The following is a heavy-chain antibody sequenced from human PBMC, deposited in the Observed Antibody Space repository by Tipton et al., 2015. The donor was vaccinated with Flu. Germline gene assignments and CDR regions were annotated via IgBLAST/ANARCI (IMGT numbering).Heavy chain of an antibody. J-gene: IGHJ4*02. Sequence: SLRLSCAGSGFTFSTFWMNWVRQAPGKGLEWVSTIKQDGSETYYVDSVKGRFTISRDNAKNSLYLQMNNLTAEDTAVYFCVGGSGGLSDHWGQGTLAAVSS. CDR2: IKQDGSET. CDR3: VGGSGGLSDH. D-gene: IGHD3-10*01. V-gene: IGHV3-7*01. CDR1: GFTFSTFW.